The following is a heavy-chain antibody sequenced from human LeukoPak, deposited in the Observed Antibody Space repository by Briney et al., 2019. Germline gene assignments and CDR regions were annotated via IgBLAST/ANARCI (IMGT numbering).Heavy chain of an antibody. CDR1: GYSFTNYW. CDR2: IYPGDSDT. V-gene: IGHV5-51*01. CDR3: ARREGLGSGSSYYFDN. J-gene: IGHJ4*02. Sequence: GESLKISCKDSGYSFTNYWIAWVRQMPGKGLEWMGIIYPGDSDTRYSLSFQGQVTISADKSISTAYLQWSSLQASDTAMYYCARREGLGSGSSYYFDNWGQGTLVTVSS. D-gene: IGHD3-10*01.